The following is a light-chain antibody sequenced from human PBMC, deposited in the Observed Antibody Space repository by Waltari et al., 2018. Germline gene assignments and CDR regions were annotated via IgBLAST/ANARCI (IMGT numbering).Light chain of an antibody. J-gene: IGKJ4*01. V-gene: IGKV3-11*01. CDR2: DTS. CDR3: QQRRTWPLT. CDR1: QSVSNY. Sequence: DSVLTQSPATLSLSPGERANLSCWASQSVSNYLAWYQQKPGQAPRLLIYDTSNRATGIPARFSGSGFGTDFTLTITSLEPEDFAVYYCQQRRTWPLTFGGGTKVEIK.